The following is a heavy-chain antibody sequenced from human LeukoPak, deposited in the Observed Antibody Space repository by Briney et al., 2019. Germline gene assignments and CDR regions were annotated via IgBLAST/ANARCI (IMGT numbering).Heavy chain of an antibody. CDR3: ARQGVVIHPPL. D-gene: IGHD3-3*01. CDR2: IYTSGST. V-gene: IGHV4-61*02. J-gene: IGHJ3*01. Sequence: SETLSLTCTVSGGSISSGSYYWSWIRQPAGKGLEWIGRIYTSGSTNYNPSLKSRVTISVDTSKNQFSLKLSSVTAADTAVYYCARQGVVIHPPLWGQGTMVTVSS. CDR1: GGSISSGSYY.